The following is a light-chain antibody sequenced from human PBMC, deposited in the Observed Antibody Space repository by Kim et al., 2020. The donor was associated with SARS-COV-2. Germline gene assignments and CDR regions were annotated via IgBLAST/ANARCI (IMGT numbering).Light chain of an antibody. J-gene: IGLJ2*01. CDR1: SSNIGSNY. CDR3: AAWDDSLSGVL. CDR2: RNN. V-gene: IGLV1-47*01. Sequence: QSVLTQPPSASGTPGQRVTISCSGSSSNIGSNYVYWYQQLPGTAPKLLIYRNNQRPSGVPDRFSGSKSGTSASLAISELRSEDGADYYCAAWDDSLSGVLFGGGTQLTVL.